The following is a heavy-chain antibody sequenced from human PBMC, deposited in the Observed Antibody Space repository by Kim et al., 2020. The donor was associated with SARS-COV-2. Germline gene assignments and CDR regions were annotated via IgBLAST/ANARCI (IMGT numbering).Heavy chain of an antibody. V-gene: IGHV3-53*04. J-gene: IGHJ3*02. Sequence: VKGRFTISRHNSKNTLYLQMNSLRAEDTAVYYCARERSGYDNEMADAFDIWGQGTMVTVSS. D-gene: IGHD5-12*01. CDR3: ARERSGYDNEMADAFDI.